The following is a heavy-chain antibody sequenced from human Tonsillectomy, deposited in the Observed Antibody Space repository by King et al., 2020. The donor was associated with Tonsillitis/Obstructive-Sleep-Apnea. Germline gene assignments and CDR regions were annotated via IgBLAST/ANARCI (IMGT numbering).Heavy chain of an antibody. D-gene: IGHD3-10*01. CDR1: GFTFSSNF. Sequence: VQLVESGGGLVQPGGSLRLSCAASGFTFSSNFTSWVRQAPGKGLEWVSLIYNGDNTYYADSVKGRFTISRHDSKNTMYLQMNSLRAEDTAVYYCARDPYFGSGSYGAFDLWGQGTMVTVSS. CDR3: ARDPYFGSGSYGAFDL. J-gene: IGHJ3*01. V-gene: IGHV3-53*04. CDR2: IYNGDNT.